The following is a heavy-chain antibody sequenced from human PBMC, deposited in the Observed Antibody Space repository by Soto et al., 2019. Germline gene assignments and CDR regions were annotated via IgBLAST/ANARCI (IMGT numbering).Heavy chain of an antibody. V-gene: IGHV6-1*01. CDR3: AREKRDGPLYYYYGMDV. Sequence: PSQTLSLTCAISGDSVSRNSAAWNWIRQSPSRGLEWLGRTYYRSKWYNDYAVSVKSRITINPDTSKNQFSLQLNSVTPEDTAVYYCAREKRDGPLYYYYGMDVWGQGTTVTVSS. CDR1: GDSVSRNSAA. J-gene: IGHJ6*02. CDR2: TYYRSKWYN.